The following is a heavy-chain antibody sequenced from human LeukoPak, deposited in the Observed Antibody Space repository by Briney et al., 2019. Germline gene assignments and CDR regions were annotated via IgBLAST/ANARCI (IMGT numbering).Heavy chain of an antibody. CDR1: GGTFSSYA. J-gene: IGHJ4*02. D-gene: IGHD3-10*01. CDR2: IIPILGIA. CDR3: ARDLPLDYGSGSYFDY. V-gene: IGHV1-69*04. Sequence: SVKVSCKASGGTFSSYAISWVRQAPGQGLEWMGRIIPILGIANYAQKFQGRVTITADKSTSTAYMELSSLRSEDTAVYYCARDLPLDYGSGSYFDYWGQGTLVTVSS.